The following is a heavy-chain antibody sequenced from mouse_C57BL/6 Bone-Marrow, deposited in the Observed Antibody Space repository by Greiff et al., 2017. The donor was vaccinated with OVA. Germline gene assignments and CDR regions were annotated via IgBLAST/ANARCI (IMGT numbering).Heavy chain of an antibody. D-gene: IGHD1-1*01. CDR1: GYTFTDYY. Sequence: VQLQQSGPELVKPGASVKISCKASGYTFTDYYMNWVKQSHGKSLEWIGDINPNNGGTSYNQKFKGKATLTVDKSSSTAYMELRSLTSEDSAVYYCARSAYYYGSTDYAMDYWGQGTSVTVSS. J-gene: IGHJ4*01. V-gene: IGHV1-26*01. CDR3: ARSAYYYGSTDYAMDY. CDR2: INPNNGGT.